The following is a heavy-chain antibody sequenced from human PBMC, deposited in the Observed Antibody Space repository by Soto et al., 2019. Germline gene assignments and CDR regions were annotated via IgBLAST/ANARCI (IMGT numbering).Heavy chain of an antibody. CDR1: GGSISSGGYY. CDR2: IYYSGST. Sequence: PSETLSLTCTVSGGSISSGGYYWSWIRQHPGKGLEWIGYIYYSGSTYYNPSLKSRVTISRDTSKNQFSLNLSSVTAADTAVYYCARDLDYGDYEVSYGMDVWGQGTTVTVSS. J-gene: IGHJ6*02. V-gene: IGHV4-31*03. CDR3: ARDLDYGDYEVSYGMDV. D-gene: IGHD4-17*01.